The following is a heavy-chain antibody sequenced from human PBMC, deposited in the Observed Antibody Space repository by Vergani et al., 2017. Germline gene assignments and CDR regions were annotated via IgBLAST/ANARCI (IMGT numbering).Heavy chain of an antibody. D-gene: IGHD3-3*01. J-gene: IGHJ5*02. CDR1: GFTVSSNS. CDR2: IYSGGST. CDR3: ARGPGGAFYDFWSGVANWFDP. Sequence: EVQLVESGGGLTQPGGSLRLSCAASGFTVSSNSMSWVRQAPGQGLEWVSVIYSGGSTYYADSVKGRFTITRDNSKNTLYLQMNSLRAEDTAVYYCARGPGGAFYDFWSGVANWFDPWGQGTLVTVSS. V-gene: IGHV3-53*01.